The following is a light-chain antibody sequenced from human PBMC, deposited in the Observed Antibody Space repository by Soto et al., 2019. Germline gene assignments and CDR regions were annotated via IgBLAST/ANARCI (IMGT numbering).Light chain of an antibody. Sequence: EIVLTQSPATLSLSPGERATLSCRASQSVSSYLAWYQQKPGQAPRLLIYDASNRATGIPARFSGSGSGTDFSLTISSLEPEDFGVYYCQQRSNWVFGPGSKADIK. CDR2: DAS. CDR1: QSVSSY. V-gene: IGKV3-11*01. J-gene: IGKJ3*01. CDR3: QQRSNWV.